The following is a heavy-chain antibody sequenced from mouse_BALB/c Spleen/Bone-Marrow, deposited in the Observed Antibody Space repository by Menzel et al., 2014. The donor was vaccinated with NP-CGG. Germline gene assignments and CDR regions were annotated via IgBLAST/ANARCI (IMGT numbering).Heavy chain of an antibody. V-gene: IGHV1-67*01. D-gene: IGHD1-1*01. CDR2: INPYNGET. CDR3: ARCYYYGISYYFDY. J-gene: IGHJ2*01. CDR1: GYTFTEYA. Sequence: QVQLKDSGPEVVRPGVSMKISCKGSGYTFTEYAMHWVKQSHAKSLEWIGVINPYNGETNYNQKFKDKATMTVDKSSSTAYMELARLTSEDSAIYYCARCYYYGISYYFDYWGQGTTLTVSS.